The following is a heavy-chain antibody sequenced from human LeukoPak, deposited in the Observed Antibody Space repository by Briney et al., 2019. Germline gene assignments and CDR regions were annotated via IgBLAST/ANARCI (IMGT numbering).Heavy chain of an antibody. CDR1: GFTFSNYA. CDR2: ATGSGDTT. V-gene: IGHV3-23*01. D-gene: IGHD6-19*01. CDR3: ANLVRLVGFDY. Sequence: GGSLRLSCAASGFTFSNYAMAWVRQAPGKGLEWVSVATGSGDTTYYADSVKGRFTISRDNSKNTVYLQMNSLRAEDTAVYYCANLVRLVGFDYWGQGTLVTVSS. J-gene: IGHJ4*02.